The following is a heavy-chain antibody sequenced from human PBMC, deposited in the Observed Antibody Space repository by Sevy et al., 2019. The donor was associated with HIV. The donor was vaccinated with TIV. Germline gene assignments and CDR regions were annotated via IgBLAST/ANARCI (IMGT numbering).Heavy chain of an antibody. CDR2: ISSSSSYI. CDR1: GFTFSSYS. D-gene: IGHD1-1*01. Sequence: GGSLRLSCAASGFTFSSYSMTWVRQAPGKGLEWVSSISSSSSYIYYADSVKGRFTISRDNAKNSLYLQMNSLRAEDTAVYYCARGEVPSAFDIWGQGTMVTVSS. V-gene: IGHV3-21*01. J-gene: IGHJ3*02. CDR3: ARGEVPSAFDI.